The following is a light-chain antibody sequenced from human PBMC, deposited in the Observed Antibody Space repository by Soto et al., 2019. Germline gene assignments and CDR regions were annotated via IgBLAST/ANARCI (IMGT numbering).Light chain of an antibody. CDR3: EQVNSFPIT. V-gene: IGKV1-12*01. CDR2: DAS. J-gene: IGKJ5*01. Sequence: DIQMTQSPSSVSASVGDRVTITCRASQDIKRWLAWYQQKPGKAPELLIYDASSLQSGVPSRFSGSGSGTDFTLTISSLQPEDFATYCCEQVNSFPITFGQGTRLEIK. CDR1: QDIKRW.